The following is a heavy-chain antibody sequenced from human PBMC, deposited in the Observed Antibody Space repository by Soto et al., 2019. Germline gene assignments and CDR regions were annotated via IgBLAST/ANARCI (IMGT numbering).Heavy chain of an antibody. J-gene: IGHJ4*02. CDR2: ISNSGSTK. Sequence: DVQLVESGGGLVPPGGSLRLSCAASGFTFSTYSMNWVRQAPGKGLEWVSYISNSGSTKYYADSVRGRFTISRDDANNSLYLQMNSLRAEDTAVYYCARGVVVVVGGGPENFDYWGQGALVTVSS. CDR1: GFTFSTYS. D-gene: IGHD2-15*01. V-gene: IGHV3-48*01. CDR3: ARGVVVVVGGGPENFDY.